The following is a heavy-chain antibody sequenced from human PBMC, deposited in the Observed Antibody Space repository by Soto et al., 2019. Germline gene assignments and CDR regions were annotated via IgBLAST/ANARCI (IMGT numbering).Heavy chain of an antibody. V-gene: IGHV1-69*13. Sequence: SVKVSCKASGGTFSSYAISWVRQAPGQGLEWMGGIIPIFGTANYAQKFQGRVTITADESTSTAYMELSSLRSEDTAVYYCARVRGDFWSGWAPLNTNYYYYGMDVWGQGTTVTVSS. CDR3: ARVRGDFWSGWAPLNTNYYYYGMDV. CDR1: GGTFSSYA. J-gene: IGHJ6*02. CDR2: IIPIFGTA. D-gene: IGHD3-3*01.